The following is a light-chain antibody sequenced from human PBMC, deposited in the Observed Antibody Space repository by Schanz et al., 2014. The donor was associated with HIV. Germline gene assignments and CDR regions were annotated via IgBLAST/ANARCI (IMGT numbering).Light chain of an antibody. V-gene: IGLV1-44*01. CDR2: SNN. J-gene: IGLJ3*02. CDR1: RSNIGTNT. Sequence: QSVLTQPPSASGTPGQRVTISCSGSRSNIGTNTVNWYQQLPGTAPKLLIYSNNQRPSGVPDRFSGSKSGTSASLAISGLRSEDEADYYCAAWDDSLRGWVFGGGTKLTAL. CDR3: AAWDDSLRGWV.